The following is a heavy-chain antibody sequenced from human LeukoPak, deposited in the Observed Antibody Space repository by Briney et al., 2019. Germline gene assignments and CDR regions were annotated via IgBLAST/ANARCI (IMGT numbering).Heavy chain of an antibody. CDR1: GLTFSSYG. CDR2: ISNDGRSI. J-gene: IGHJ4*02. D-gene: IGHD2-15*01. V-gene: IGHV3-30*03. CDR3: AREACSGSCHSDYFDY. Sequence: GGSLRLSCAASGLTFSSYGMHWVRQAPAKGLEWVAVISNDGRSIYYADSVKGRFTISRDNSKNTLYLQVNSLRTEDTAVYSCAREACSGSCHSDYFDYWGLGTLVTVSS.